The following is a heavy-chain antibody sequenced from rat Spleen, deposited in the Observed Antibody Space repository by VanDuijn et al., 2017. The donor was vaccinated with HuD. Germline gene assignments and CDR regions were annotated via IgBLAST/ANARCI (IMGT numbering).Heavy chain of an antibody. Sequence: EVQLVESDGGLVQPGRSLKLSCAASGFTFSRFPMAWVRQAPTKGLEWVATISPNDGNSYLRDSVKGRFTISRDIAKNTLYLQMNSLRSEDTATYYCTRKAVAAIPYYFDYWGQGVMVTVSS. D-gene: IGHD1-2*01. CDR1: GFTFSRFP. V-gene: IGHV5-46*01. J-gene: IGHJ2*01. CDR2: ISPNDGNS. CDR3: TRKAVAAIPYYFDY.